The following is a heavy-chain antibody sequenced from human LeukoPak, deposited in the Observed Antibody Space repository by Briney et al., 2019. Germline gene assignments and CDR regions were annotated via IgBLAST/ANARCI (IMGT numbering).Heavy chain of an antibody. D-gene: IGHD3-16*01. J-gene: IGHJ4*02. Sequence: SWGSLRLSCAASGFTFGDDAMHWVRQAPGKGLELVSVISWNSGSIGYADSVKGRFTISSDYAKNSLYLQMISLRAEAMALYCCAKSPGAVTGEGFDYWGQGTLVTVSS. CDR1: GFTFGDDA. CDR2: ISWNSGSI. CDR3: AKSPGAVTGEGFDY. V-gene: IGHV3-9*03.